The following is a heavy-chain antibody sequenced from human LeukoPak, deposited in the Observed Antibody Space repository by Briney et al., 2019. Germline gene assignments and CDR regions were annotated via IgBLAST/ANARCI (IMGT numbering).Heavy chain of an antibody. Sequence: GASLKISCKGAGSSFTSYWIGWVRQMPGKGLEWMGIIYPGDSDTRYSPSFQGQVTISADKSISTAYLQWSSLKASDTAMYYCARQLITGTTYFDYWGQGTLVTVSS. CDR1: GSSFTSYW. J-gene: IGHJ4*02. CDR3: ARQLITGTTYFDY. CDR2: IYPGDSDT. D-gene: IGHD1-7*01. V-gene: IGHV5-51*01.